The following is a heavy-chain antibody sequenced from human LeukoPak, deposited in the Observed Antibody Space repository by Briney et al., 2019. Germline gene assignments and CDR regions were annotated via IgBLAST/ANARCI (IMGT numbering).Heavy chain of an antibody. V-gene: IGHV6-1*01. CDR3: ARGPLPPSRVDLDV. CDR1: GDRVSSNSAA. CDR2: TYYRSKWYN. J-gene: IGHJ6*02. Sequence: PSQTLSLTCAISGDRVSSNSAAWSWIRQSPSRGLEWLGRTYYRSKWYNDYAVSVKSRITINPATSKNQFSLQLNSVTPEDTAVYYCARGPLPPSRVDLDVWGQGTTVTVSS.